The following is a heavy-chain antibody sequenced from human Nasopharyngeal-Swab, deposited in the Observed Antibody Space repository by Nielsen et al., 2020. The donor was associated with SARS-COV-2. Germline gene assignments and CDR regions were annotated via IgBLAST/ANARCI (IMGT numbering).Heavy chain of an antibody. CDR1: GFTFSSSG. D-gene: IGHD4-17*01. J-gene: IGHJ4*02. CDR3: AKDVHGDYGGIDY. CDR2: ISYDGSNE. V-gene: IGHV3-30*18. Sequence: GESLKISCAASGFTFSSSGMDWVRQAPGTGLEWVAVISYDGSNEYSGDSVKGRFTISRDNSKNTLYLQMNSLRVDDTAVYYCAKDVHGDYGGIDYWGQGILVTVSS.